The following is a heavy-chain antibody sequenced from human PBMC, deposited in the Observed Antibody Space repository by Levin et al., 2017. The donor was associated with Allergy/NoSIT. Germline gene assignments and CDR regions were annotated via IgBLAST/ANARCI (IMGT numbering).Heavy chain of an antibody. J-gene: IGHJ6*02. Sequence: PWASVKVSCKASGYTFTDYYIHWVRQAPGQGLEWMGWINPNSGGTNCAQKFQGWVTMTRDTSISTAYMEVRRLKSDDTAVYYCTRTVYSERYYYGMDVWGQGTTVTVSS. CDR3: TRTVYSERYYYGMDV. V-gene: IGHV1-2*04. CDR2: INPNSGGT. CDR1: GYTFTDYY. D-gene: IGHD1-26*01.